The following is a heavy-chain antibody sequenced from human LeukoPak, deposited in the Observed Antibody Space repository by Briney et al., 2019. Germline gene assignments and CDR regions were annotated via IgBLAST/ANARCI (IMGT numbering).Heavy chain of an antibody. J-gene: IGHJ4*02. CDR2: IYYSGST. CDR3: ASRNYDFWSGYSY. V-gene: IGHV4-59*08. D-gene: IGHD3-3*01. CDR1: GGSISSYY. Sequence: SETLSLTCTVSGGSISSYYWSWIRQPPGKGLEWIGYIYYSGSTNYNPSLKSRVTISVDTSKNQFSLKLSSVTAADTAVYYRASRNYDFWSGYSYWGQGTLVTVSS.